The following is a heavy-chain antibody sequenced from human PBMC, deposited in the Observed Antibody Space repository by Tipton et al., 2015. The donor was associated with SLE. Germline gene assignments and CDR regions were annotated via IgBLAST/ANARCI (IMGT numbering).Heavy chain of an antibody. CDR2: IYYSGST. D-gene: IGHD6-13*01. V-gene: IGHV4-59*01. Sequence: TLSLTCTVSGGSISSYCWSWIRQPPGKGLEWIGYIYYSGSTNYNPSLKSRVTISVDTSKNQFSLKLSSVTAADTAVYYCAREGQQLVYFDLWGRGTLVTVSS. CDR3: AREGQQLVYFDL. CDR1: GGSISSYC. J-gene: IGHJ2*01.